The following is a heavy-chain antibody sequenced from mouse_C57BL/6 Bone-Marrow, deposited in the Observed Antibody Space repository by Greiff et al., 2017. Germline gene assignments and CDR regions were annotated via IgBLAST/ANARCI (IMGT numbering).Heavy chain of an antibody. D-gene: IGHD2-5*01. CDR2: ISDGGSYT. V-gene: IGHV5-4*01. J-gene: IGHJ1*03. Sequence: DVKLVESGGGLVKPGGSLKLSCAASGFTFSSYAMSWVRQTPEKRLEWVATISDGGSYTDYPDNVKGRFTISRDNAKNNLYLQMSHLKSEDTAMYYCARERDYSNYVYWYFDVWGTGTTVTVSS. CDR1: GFTFSSYA. CDR3: ARERDYSNYVYWYFDV.